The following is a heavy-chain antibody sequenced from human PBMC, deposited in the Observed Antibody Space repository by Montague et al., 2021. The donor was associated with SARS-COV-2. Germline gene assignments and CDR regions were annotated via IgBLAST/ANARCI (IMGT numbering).Heavy chain of an antibody. V-gene: IGHV4-59*01. D-gene: IGHD6-13*01. CDR1: GTSMNNYY. J-gene: IGHJ4*02. CDR2: INYSGST. Sequence: SETLSLTCTVSGTSMNNYYWSWIRQPPGKGLEWIGYINYSGSTHYNPSLQSRVTLSKDTSKNQFSLRLTSVTAADTAMYFCARAPFYRSSWYAYCDYWGQGTLVTVSS. CDR3: ARAPFYRSSWYAYCDY.